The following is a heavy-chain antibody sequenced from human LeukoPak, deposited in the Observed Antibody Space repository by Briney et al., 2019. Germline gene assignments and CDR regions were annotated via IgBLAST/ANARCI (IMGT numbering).Heavy chain of an antibody. V-gene: IGHV1-8*02. CDR3: ARGNYDFWSGYYKTPRVHRSATDY. CDR1: GGTFSSYA. J-gene: IGHJ4*02. Sequence: ASVKVSCKASGGTFSSYAISWVRQATGQGLEWMGWMNPNSGNTGYAQKFQGRVTMTRNTSISTAYMELSSLRSEDTAVYYCARGNYDFWSGYYKTPRVHRSATDYWGQGTLVTVSS. CDR2: MNPNSGNT. D-gene: IGHD3-3*01.